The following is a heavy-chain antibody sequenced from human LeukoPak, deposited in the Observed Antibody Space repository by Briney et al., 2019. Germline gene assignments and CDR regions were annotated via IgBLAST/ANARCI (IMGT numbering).Heavy chain of an antibody. CDR1: GYTFTNYY. CDR3: AAVIGSAGDSGYDYTRKDY. V-gene: IGHV1-46*01. Sequence: ASVKVSCRASGYTFTNYYIHWVRQAPGQGPEWMGIINPSGGGTNYAQKFQGRVTMTRDTSTSTVYMELSSLRSEDTAVYYCAAVIGSAGDSGYDYTRKDYWGQGTLVTVSS. J-gene: IGHJ4*02. D-gene: IGHD5-12*01. CDR2: INPSGGGT.